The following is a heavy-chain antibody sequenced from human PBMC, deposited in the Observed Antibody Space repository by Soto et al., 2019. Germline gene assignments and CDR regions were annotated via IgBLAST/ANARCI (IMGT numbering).Heavy chain of an antibody. V-gene: IGHV4-4*07. CDR1: GGSISSFY. Sequence: QMVLQESGPGLVKPSETLSLTCNVSGGSISSFYWTWIRQPAGGRLEWIGRVYDSGSSNYNPSLKTRITMSLRRCGSLFSLSLCCGPPAARAIFFGPGGVAKSDFYPWPNRSHLGGQEFLVPVPS. J-gene: IGHJ5*02. D-gene: IGHD5-12*01. CDR2: VYDSGSS. CDR3: PGGVAKSDFYPWPNRSHL.